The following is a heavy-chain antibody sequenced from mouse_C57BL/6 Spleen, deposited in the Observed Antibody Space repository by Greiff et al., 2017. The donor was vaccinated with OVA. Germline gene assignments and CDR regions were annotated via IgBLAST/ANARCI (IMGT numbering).Heavy chain of an antibody. D-gene: IGHD3-2*02. Sequence: QVQLQQSGAELARPGASVKLSCKASGYTFTSYGISWVKQRTGQGLEWIGEIYPRSGNTYYNEKFKGKATLTADKSSSTAYMELRSLTSEDSAVYFCARGLDSSGYYAMDYWGQGTSVTVSS. CDR2: IYPRSGNT. J-gene: IGHJ4*01. CDR3: ARGLDSSGYYAMDY. V-gene: IGHV1-81*01. CDR1: GYTFTSYG.